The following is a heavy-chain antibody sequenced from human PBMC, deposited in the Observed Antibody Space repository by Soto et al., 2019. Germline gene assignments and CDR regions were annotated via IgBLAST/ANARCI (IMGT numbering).Heavy chain of an antibody. Sequence: GGSLRLSCAASGFTFSSYGMHWVRQAPGKGLEWVAVIWYDGSNKYYADSVKGRFTISRDNSKNTLYLQMNSLRAEDTAVYYCARDLQGIAAAGTKAGLTRQKYYGMDVWGQGTTVTVSS. CDR2: IWYDGSNK. D-gene: IGHD6-13*01. V-gene: IGHV3-33*01. CDR3: ARDLQGIAAAGTKAGLTRQKYYGMDV. CDR1: GFTFSSYG. J-gene: IGHJ6*02.